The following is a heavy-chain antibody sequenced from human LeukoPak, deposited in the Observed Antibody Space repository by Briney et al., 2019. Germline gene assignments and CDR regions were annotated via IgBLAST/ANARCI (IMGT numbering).Heavy chain of an antibody. CDR2: ISWDGGST. CDR3: AKGGGYFSFTTTDAFDI. CDR1: GFTFDDYT. D-gene: IGHD1-1*01. Sequence: GGSLRLSCAASGFTFDDYTMHWVRQAPGKGLEWVSLISWDGGSTYYADSVKGRFTISRDNSKNSLYLQMNSLRTEDTALYYCAKGGGYFSFTTTDAFDIWGQGTMVTVSS. V-gene: IGHV3-43*01. J-gene: IGHJ3*02.